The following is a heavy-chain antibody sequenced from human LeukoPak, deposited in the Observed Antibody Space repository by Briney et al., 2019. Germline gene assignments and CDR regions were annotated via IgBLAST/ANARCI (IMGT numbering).Heavy chain of an antibody. D-gene: IGHD6-19*01. CDR1: DDAISRDF. Sequence: SETLSLTCTASDDAISRDFWTWIRQPPGKGLEWIGYIRYSGRTEYNPSLERRVTISLEPSKNQFSLELTSVTAADTAIYYCARLPDVSGWPFDYWGPGILVTVSS. J-gene: IGHJ4*02. CDR2: IRYSGRT. CDR3: ARLPDVSGWPFDY. V-gene: IGHV4-59*01.